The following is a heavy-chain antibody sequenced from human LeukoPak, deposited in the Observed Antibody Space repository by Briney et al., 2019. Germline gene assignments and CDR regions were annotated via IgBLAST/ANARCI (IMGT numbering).Heavy chain of an antibody. CDR1: GHTFTSYG. V-gene: IGHV1-18*01. Sequence: GSVKVSCKASGHTFTSYGISWVRQAPGQGLEWMGWISAYNGNTNYAQKLQGRVTMTTDTSTSTAYMELRSLRSDDTAVYYCARDAIGYCSSTSCYGDYWGQGTLVTVSS. CDR3: ARDAIGYCSSTSCYGDY. J-gene: IGHJ4*02. CDR2: ISAYNGNT. D-gene: IGHD2-2*01.